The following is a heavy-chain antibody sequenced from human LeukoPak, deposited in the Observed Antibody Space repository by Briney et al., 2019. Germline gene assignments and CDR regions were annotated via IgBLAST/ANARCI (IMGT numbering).Heavy chain of an antibody. J-gene: IGHJ4*02. Sequence: GGSLRLSCAASGFTFSDYYMSWIRQAPGKGLEWVSYISSSGSTIYYADSVKGRFTISRDNAKNSLYLQMNSLRAEDTAVYYCARAITFGGVIDSFDYWGQGTLVTVSS. V-gene: IGHV3-11*04. CDR1: GFTFSDYY. D-gene: IGHD3-16*02. CDR2: ISSSGSTI. CDR3: ARAITFGGVIDSFDY.